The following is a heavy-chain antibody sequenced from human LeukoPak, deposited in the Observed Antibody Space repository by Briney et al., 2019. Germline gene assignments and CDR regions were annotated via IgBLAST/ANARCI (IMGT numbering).Heavy chain of an antibody. J-gene: IGHJ4*02. CDR3: ARGEDIVVVVAATLDY. D-gene: IGHD2-15*01. CDR1: GDTFSSYA. Sequence: ASVRFSCKASGDTFSSYAFNWVRQAPGQGLEWMGIINPSGGSTSYAQKFQGRVTMTRDTSTSTVYMELSSLRSEDTAVYYCARGEDIVVVVAATLDYWGQGTLVTVSS. CDR2: INPSGGST. V-gene: IGHV1-46*01.